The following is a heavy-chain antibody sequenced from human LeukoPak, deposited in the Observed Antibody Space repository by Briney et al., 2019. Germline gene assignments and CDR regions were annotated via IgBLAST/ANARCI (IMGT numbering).Heavy chain of an antibody. CDR3: AHSGYCSSTSCYPGADWFDP. CDR1: GYTFTSYD. Sequence: ASVKVSCKASGYTFTSYDINWVRQATGQGLEWMGWMNPNSGNTGYAQKFQGRVTMTRNTSISTAYMELSSLRSEDTAVYYCAHSGYCSSTSCYPGADWFDPWGQGTLVTVSS. CDR2: MNPNSGNT. D-gene: IGHD2-2*01. V-gene: IGHV1-8*01. J-gene: IGHJ5*02.